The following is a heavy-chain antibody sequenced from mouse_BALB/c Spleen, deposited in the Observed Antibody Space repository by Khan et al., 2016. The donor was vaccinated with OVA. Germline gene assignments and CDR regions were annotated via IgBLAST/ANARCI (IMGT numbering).Heavy chain of an antibody. V-gene: IGHV1S81*02. Sequence: QVQLQQSGAELVKPGASVKLSCKASVYTFTSYYIYWVKQRPGQGLEWIGEINPTNGGTNFNEKFKSKATLTVDKSSSTAYMQFSSLTSEDSAVYYCTRSKFYAMDYWGQGTSVTVSS. CDR1: VYTFTSYY. J-gene: IGHJ4*01. CDR2: INPTNGGT. CDR3: TRSKFYAMDY.